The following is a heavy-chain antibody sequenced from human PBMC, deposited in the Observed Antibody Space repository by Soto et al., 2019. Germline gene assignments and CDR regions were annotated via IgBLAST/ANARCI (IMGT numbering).Heavy chain of an antibody. D-gene: IGHD2-15*01. CDR3: AKHTRSAVNCSGGRCQIDY. Sequence: QPGGSLRLSCAASGFTFSSYAMNWVRQAPGKGLEWVSIISGSGGSGDYADSVKGRFTISRDNSKNTLFLQMNSLRAEDTAVYYCAKHTRSAVNCSGGRCQIDYWGQGTLVTVSS. J-gene: IGHJ4*02. CDR2: ISGSGGSG. V-gene: IGHV3-23*01. CDR1: GFTFSSYA.